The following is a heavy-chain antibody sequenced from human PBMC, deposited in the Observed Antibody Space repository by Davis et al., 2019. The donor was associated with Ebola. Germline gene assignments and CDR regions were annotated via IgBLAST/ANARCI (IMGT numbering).Heavy chain of an antibody. D-gene: IGHD6-19*01. V-gene: IGHV7-4-1*02. CDR3: ARDLDSQWLVWPPSEY. CDR1: GYTFTSYA. J-gene: IGHJ4*02. Sequence: AASVKVSCKASGYTFTSYAMNWVRQAPGQGLEWMGWINTNTGNPTYAQGFTGRFVFSLDTSISTAYMQISSLKAEDTAVYYCARDLDSQWLVWPPSEYWGQGTLVTVSS. CDR2: INTNTGNP.